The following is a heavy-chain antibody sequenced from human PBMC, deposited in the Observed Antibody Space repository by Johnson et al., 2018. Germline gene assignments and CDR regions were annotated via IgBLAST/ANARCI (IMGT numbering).Heavy chain of an antibody. CDR2: VSRSSSAI. D-gene: IGHD3-16*01. CDR3: ARRGPNDAFDI. V-gene: IGHV3-48*01. Sequence: QLVESGGGLVQPGGSLRLSCAASGFTFSSYSMHWVRQAPGKGLEWVSYVSRSSSAIYYADSVKGRFTISRDNAKNSLFLQMNSLRAEDTALYYCARRGPNDAFDIWGQGTMVTVSS. J-gene: IGHJ3*02. CDR1: GFTFSSYS.